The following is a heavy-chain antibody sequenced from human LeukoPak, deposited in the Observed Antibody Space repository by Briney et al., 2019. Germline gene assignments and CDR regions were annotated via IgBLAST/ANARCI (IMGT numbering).Heavy chain of an antibody. CDR3: ARFGGPHAFDI. CDR2: INYSGST. Sequence: KPPETLSLTCTVSGGSISNYYWSWIRQPPGKGLEWIAYINYSGSTNYNPSLKSRVTISVDTSKNHFSLTLSSVTAADTAVYYCARFGGPHAFDIWGQGTMVTVSS. D-gene: IGHD3-3*01. J-gene: IGHJ3*02. CDR1: GGSISNYY. V-gene: IGHV4-59*01.